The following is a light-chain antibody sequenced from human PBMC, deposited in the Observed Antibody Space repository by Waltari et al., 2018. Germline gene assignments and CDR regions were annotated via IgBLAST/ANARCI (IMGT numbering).Light chain of an antibody. J-gene: IGKJ2*01. V-gene: IGKV3-20*01. CDR2: GAS. CDR1: QSLTKRY. CDR3: QQYGSSIMYT. Sequence: VLTQSPGALSLPPGERATLSCRASQSLTKRYLAWYQQKPGQAPRLLIYGASSRAAGIPDRFSGSGSGTDFTITISRLEPEDFAVYYCQQYGSSIMYTFGQGTKLEIK.